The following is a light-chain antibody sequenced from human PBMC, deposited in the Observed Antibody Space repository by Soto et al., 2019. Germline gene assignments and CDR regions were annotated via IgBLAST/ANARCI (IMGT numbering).Light chain of an antibody. CDR3: QQYYSYPPWT. V-gene: IGKV1-8*01. Sequence: AIRMTQSPSSFSASTGDRVTITCRASQGISSYLAWYQQKPGKAPKVLIYGASTLQSGVPSRFSGSGSGTDFTLTISCLQSEDFATYYCQQYYSYPPWTFGQGTKVEIK. J-gene: IGKJ1*01. CDR1: QGISSY. CDR2: GAS.